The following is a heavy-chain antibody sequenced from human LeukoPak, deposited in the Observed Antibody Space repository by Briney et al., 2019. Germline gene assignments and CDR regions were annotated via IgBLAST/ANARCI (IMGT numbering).Heavy chain of an antibody. V-gene: IGHV1-24*01. Sequence: GASVKVSCKVSGYTLTELSMHWVRQAPGKGLEWMGGFDPEDGETIYAQKFQGRVIVTEDTSTDTAYMELSSLRSEDTAVYYCATDNPGYSSSWYGAFDIWGQGTMVTVSS. CDR1: GYTLTELS. J-gene: IGHJ3*02. CDR3: ATDNPGYSSSWYGAFDI. CDR2: FDPEDGET. D-gene: IGHD6-13*01.